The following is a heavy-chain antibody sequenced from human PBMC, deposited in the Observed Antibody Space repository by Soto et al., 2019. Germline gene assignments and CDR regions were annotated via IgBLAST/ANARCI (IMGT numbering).Heavy chain of an antibody. CDR3: TTARGTYGAEYFPH. V-gene: IGHV3-15*01. CDR1: GGTFTNAW. Sequence: PGGPLRLACAASGGTFTNAWMSLVRQAPGKGLEWVGRIKSKTDGGTPDYAAPVKGRFTISRDDSKNTLYLQMNSLKTEDTAVYYCTTARGTYGAEYFPHWGQGTLVTGSS. CDR2: IKSKTDGGTP. D-gene: IGHD4-17*01. J-gene: IGHJ1*01.